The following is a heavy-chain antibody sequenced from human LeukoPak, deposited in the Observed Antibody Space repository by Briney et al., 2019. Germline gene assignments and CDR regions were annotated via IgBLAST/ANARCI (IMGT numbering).Heavy chain of an antibody. CDR3: ATLRYGSGSYYADY. D-gene: IGHD3-10*01. Sequence: GGSLRLSCAASGFTFSSHWMSWVRQAPGKGLEWVATIKEDGSEKYYVDSVKGRFTISRDNSKSTLYLQMNSLRTEDTAVYFCATLRYGSGSYYADYWGQGTLVTVSS. V-gene: IGHV3-7*01. CDR2: IKEDGSEK. J-gene: IGHJ4*02. CDR1: GFTFSSHW.